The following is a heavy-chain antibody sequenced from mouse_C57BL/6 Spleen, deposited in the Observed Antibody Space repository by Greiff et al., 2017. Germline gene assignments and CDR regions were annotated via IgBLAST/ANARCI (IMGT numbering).Heavy chain of an antibody. CDR1: GYTFTDYY. CDR2: INPNNGGT. J-gene: IGHJ3*01. D-gene: IGHD1-1*01. Sequence: VQLQQSGPELVKPGASVKISCKASGYTFTDYYMNWVKQSHGKSLEWIGDINPNNGGTSYNQKFKGKATLTVDKSSSTAYMELRSLTSEDSAVYYCARAPYYYGSSYFAYWGQGTLVTVSA. CDR3: ARAPYYYGSSYFAY. V-gene: IGHV1-26*01.